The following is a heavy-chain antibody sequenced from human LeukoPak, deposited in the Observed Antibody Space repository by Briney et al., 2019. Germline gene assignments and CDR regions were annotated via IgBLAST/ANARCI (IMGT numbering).Heavy chain of an antibody. CDR1: GFTFSSYW. D-gene: IGHD2-21*01. J-gene: IGHJ3*02. CDR3: ATDKAFHAFDI. CDR2: IKEDGSVK. Sequence: GGSLRLSCAASGFTFSSYWMTWVRQAPGRGLEWVAHIKEDGSVKNYVDSVKGRFTISRDNAKNSLYLQMIILRAEDTAVYYCATDKAFHAFDIWGQGTMVTVSS. V-gene: IGHV3-7*03.